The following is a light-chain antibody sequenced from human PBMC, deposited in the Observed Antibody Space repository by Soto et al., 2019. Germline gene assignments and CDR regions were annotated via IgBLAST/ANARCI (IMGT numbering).Light chain of an antibody. Sequence: DIEVTQSPSSLSASLVDRVTITCQASQDIDNFLNWYQQKPGEAPKLLIYAASTLQSGVPSRFSGSGSETDFTLTISSLQPGDFATYYCQQIYAYPLPFGGGSKV. CDR3: QQIYAYPLP. J-gene: IGKJ4*01. CDR1: QDIDNF. CDR2: AAS. V-gene: IGKV1-9*01.